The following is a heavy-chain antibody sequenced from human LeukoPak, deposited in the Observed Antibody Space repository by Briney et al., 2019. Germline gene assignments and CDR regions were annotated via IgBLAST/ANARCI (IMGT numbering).Heavy chain of an antibody. Sequence: GGSLRLSCAASGFTFSSYAMHWVRQAPGKGLEGVAVISYDGSNKYYADSVKGRFTISRDNSKNTLYLQMNSLRAEDTAVYYCARDGSGYSYGPNWFDPWGQGTLVTVSS. J-gene: IGHJ5*02. CDR1: GFTFSSYA. CDR2: ISYDGSNK. V-gene: IGHV3-30-3*01. D-gene: IGHD5-18*01. CDR3: ARDGSGYSYGPNWFDP.